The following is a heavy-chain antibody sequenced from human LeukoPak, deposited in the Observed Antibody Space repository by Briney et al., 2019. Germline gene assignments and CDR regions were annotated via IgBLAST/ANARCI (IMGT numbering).Heavy chain of an antibody. D-gene: IGHD5-18*01. J-gene: IGHJ3*02. CDR2: IYYSGST. V-gene: IGHV4-59*01. CDR1: GGSISSYY. CDR3: ASSSDTAKVLDAFDI. Sequence: PSETLSLTCTVSGGSISSYYWSWIRQPPGKGLEWIGYIYYSGSTNYNPSLKSRVTISVDTSMNQFSLKLSSVTAADTAVYYCASSSDTAKVLDAFDIWGQGTMVTVSS.